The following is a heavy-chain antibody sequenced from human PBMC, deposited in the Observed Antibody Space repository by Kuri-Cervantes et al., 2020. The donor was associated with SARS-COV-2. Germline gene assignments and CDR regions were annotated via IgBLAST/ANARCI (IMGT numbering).Heavy chain of an antibody. V-gene: IGHV1-46*01. D-gene: IGHD3-16*01. CDR2: IDPSGGST. CDR3: ARGGRASRFMFEY. Sequence: ASVKVSCKASGYTFTNYFMHWVRQAPGQGLEWMGIIDPSGGSTNYAQNFHGRVTMTRDTSTSTVYMELSSLRSEDTAVYYCARGGRASRFMFEYWGQGTLVTVSS. CDR1: GYTFTNYF. J-gene: IGHJ4*02.